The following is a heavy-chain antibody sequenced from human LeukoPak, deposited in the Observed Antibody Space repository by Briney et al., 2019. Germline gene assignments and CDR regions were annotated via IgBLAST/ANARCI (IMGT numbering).Heavy chain of an antibody. CDR2: IKPDGSEK. D-gene: IGHD7-27*01. J-gene: IGHJ3*02. V-gene: IGHV3-7*01. Sequence: PGGSLILSCTASGFTFSNSWMTWVRQAPEKGLESVASIKPDGSEKYYVDSVKGRFTISRDNAKNSLYLQMNSLRAEDTALYYSARDPAWGAFDIWGQGTMATVSS. CDR3: ARDPAWGAFDI. CDR1: GFTFSNSW.